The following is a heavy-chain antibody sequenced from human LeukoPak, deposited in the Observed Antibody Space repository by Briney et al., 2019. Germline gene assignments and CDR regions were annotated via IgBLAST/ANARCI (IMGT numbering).Heavy chain of an antibody. V-gene: IGHV4-59*01. J-gene: IGHJ5*02. D-gene: IGHD2-15*01. CDR1: GDSISSYY. CDR2: IYYSGST. CDR3: AREGCSGGSCSSRFDP. Sequence: SETLSLIRTLSGDSISSYYWSWIRQPPGKGLEWIGYIYYSGSTNYNPPLKSRVSISVDRSKNQFSLKLSSVTAADTAVYYCAREGCSGGSCSSRFDPWGQGTLVTVSS.